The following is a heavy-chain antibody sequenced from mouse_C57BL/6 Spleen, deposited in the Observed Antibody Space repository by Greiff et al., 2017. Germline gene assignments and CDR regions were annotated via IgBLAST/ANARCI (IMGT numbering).Heavy chain of an antibody. D-gene: IGHD2-1*01. CDR2: IDPSDSET. Sequence: QVQLQQPGAELVRPGSSVKPSCKASGYTFTSYWMHWVKQRPIQGLEWIGNIDPSDSETHYNQKFKDKATLTVDKSSSTAYMQLSSLTSEDSAVYYCARGAYGNFYWYFDVWGTGTTVTVSS. V-gene: IGHV1-52*01. CDR1: GYTFTSYW. CDR3: ARGAYGNFYWYFDV. J-gene: IGHJ1*03.